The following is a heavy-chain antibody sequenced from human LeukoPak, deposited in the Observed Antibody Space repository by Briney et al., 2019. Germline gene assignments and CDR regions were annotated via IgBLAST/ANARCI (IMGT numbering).Heavy chain of an antibody. D-gene: IGHD2-15*01. Sequence: PSETLSLTCTVSSGSISSYYWTWIRQPPGKGLEWIAYIYYSGSTNYNPSLKSRVTISVDKSKNQFSLKLRSVTAADTAVYYCARGEVALNWFDPWGQGTLVTVSS. CDR3: ARGEVALNWFDP. J-gene: IGHJ5*02. CDR2: IYYSGST. V-gene: IGHV4-59*01. CDR1: SGSISSYY.